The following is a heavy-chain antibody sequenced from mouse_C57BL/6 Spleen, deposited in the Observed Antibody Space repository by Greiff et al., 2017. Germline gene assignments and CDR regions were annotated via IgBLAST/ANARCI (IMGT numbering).Heavy chain of an antibody. CDR1: GYSFTGYF. CDR2: INPYNGDT. CDR3: ARPHYGSRGYFDV. J-gene: IGHJ1*03. Sequence: EVQLQESGPELVKPGDSVKISCKASGYSFTGYFMNWVMQSHGKSLEWIGRINPYNGDTFYNQKFKGKATLTVDKSSSTAHMELRSLTSEDSAVYYCARPHYGSRGYFDVWGTGTTVTVSS. D-gene: IGHD1-1*01. V-gene: IGHV1-20*01.